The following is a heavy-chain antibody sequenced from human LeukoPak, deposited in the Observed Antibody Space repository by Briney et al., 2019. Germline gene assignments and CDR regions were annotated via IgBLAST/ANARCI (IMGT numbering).Heavy chain of an antibody. V-gene: IGHV3-7*01. J-gene: IGHJ4*02. CDR1: GFSFSNYW. CDR2: MNQDGSEK. D-gene: IGHD6-19*01. CDR3: ARGARGAVAAFDY. Sequence: GGSLRLSCVASGFSFSNYWMTWVRQAPGKGLEWVAYMNQDGSEKYYVDSVKGRFTISRDSAKNSLYLQMNSLRAEDTALYYCARGARGAVAAFDYWGQGSLVTVSS.